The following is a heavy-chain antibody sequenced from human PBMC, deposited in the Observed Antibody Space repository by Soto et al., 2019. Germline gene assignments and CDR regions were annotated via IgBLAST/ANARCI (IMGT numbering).Heavy chain of an antibody. CDR3: ARIGRRYSSSGNWFDP. CDR1: GGTFSSYA. D-gene: IGHD6-13*01. J-gene: IGHJ5*02. CDR2: IIPIFGTA. Sequence: QVQLVQSGAEVKKPGSSVKVSCKASGGTFSSYAISWVRQAPGQGLEWMGGIIPIFGTANYAQKFQGRVTSTADESTSTAYMELGSLRSEDTAVYYCARIGRRYSSSGNWFDPWGQGTLVTVSS. V-gene: IGHV1-69*01.